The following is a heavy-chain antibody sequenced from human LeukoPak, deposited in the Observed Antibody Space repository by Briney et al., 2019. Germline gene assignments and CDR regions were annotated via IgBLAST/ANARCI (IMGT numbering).Heavy chain of an antibody. CDR1: GYTFTSYY. CDR3: ARDNTAVGPFDK. J-gene: IGHJ4*02. V-gene: IGHV1-46*01. CDR2: IDSSGGSI. Sequence: ASVKVSCKASGYTFTSYYMHWVRQAPGQGLEWMGVIDSSGGSISYVQKFQGRVTMTRDTSTSTVYMELSSLRSEDTAVYYCARDNTAVGPFDKWGQGTLLTVSS. D-gene: IGHD6-13*01.